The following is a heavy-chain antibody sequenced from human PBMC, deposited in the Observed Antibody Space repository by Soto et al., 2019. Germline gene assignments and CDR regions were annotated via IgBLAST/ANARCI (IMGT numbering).Heavy chain of an antibody. V-gene: IGHV4-39*01. Sequence: SETLSLTGTGSGGSISSSSYYWGWIRQPPGKGPQWIGSIYYIGSTYYTPSLNSRVTISVDTSKNQFSLKLSSVTAADTAVYYCVYYGSGRANYCVQGTLVTV. D-gene: IGHD3-10*01. J-gene: IGHJ4*02. CDR1: GGSISSSSYY. CDR2: IYYIGST. CDR3: VYYGSGRANY.